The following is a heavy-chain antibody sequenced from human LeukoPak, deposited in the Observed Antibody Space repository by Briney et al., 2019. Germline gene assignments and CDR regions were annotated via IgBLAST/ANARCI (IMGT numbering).Heavy chain of an antibody. CDR3: ARHYDSSGYYFNYYYYGMDV. D-gene: IGHD3-22*01. Sequence: SVKVSCMASGGTFSSYAISWVRQAPGQGLEWMGRIIPILGIANYAQKFQGRVTITADKSTSTAYMELSSLRSEDTAVYYCARHYDSSGYYFNYYYYGMDVWGQGTTVTVSS. CDR2: IIPILGIA. V-gene: IGHV1-69*04. CDR1: GGTFSSYA. J-gene: IGHJ6*02.